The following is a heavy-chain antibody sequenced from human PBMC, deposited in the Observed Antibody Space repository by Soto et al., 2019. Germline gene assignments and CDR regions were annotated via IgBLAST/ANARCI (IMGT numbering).Heavy chain of an antibody. D-gene: IGHD1-1*01. CDR3: AKSPYWTQGPVDY. J-gene: IGHJ4*02. CDR2: ISYDGGDK. CDR1: GLTFSDYG. Sequence: GGSLRLSCAASGLTFSDYGMHWVRQAPGKGLEWVAVISYDGGDKSYAESVKGRFTISRDNSKNTLYLQMNSLRPEDTGLYYCAKSPYWTQGPVDYWGQGTLVTVSS. V-gene: IGHV3-30*18.